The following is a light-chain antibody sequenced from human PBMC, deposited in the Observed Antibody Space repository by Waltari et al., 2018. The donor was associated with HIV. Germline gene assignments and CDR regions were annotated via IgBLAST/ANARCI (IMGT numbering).Light chain of an antibody. Sequence: DIVMTQSPDSLAVSLGERATLNCKSRQSVLSSSNNKNYLAWYQQKPGQSPKLLIYWASTRESGVPDRFSGSGSGTDFTLTISSLQAEDVAVYYCQQYYTAPLTFGGGTKVEIK. CDR1: QSVLSSSNNKNY. CDR3: QQYYTAPLT. J-gene: IGKJ4*01. V-gene: IGKV4-1*01. CDR2: WAS.